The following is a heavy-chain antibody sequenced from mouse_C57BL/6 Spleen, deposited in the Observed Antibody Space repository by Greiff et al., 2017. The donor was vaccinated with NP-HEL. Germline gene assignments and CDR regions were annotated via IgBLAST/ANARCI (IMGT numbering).Heavy chain of an antibody. CDR1: GFTFSDYG. Sequence: EVMLVESGGGLVKPGGSLKLSCAASGFTFSDYGMHWVRQAPEKGLEWVAYISCGSSTIYYADTVKGRFTISRDNAKNTLFLQMTSLRSEDTAMYYCARPYYYGSSYYFDYWGQGTTLTVSS. CDR2: ISCGSSTI. CDR3: ARPYYYGSSYYFDY. J-gene: IGHJ2*01. D-gene: IGHD1-1*01. V-gene: IGHV5-17*01.